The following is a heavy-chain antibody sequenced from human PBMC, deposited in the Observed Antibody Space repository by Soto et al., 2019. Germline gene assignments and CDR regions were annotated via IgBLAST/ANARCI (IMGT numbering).Heavy chain of an antibody. V-gene: IGHV4-34*01. D-gene: IGHD6-19*01. CDR1: GGSFRGYY. Sequence: QVQLQQWGAGLLKPSETLSLTCAVYGGSFRGYYWSWIRQPPGKGLEWIGEINHSGSTNYNPSLKSRVTISVDTSKNQFSLKLSSVTAADTAVYYCARRRGQWLVGYFDYWGQGTLVTVSS. CDR2: INHSGST. CDR3: ARRRGQWLVGYFDY. J-gene: IGHJ4*02.